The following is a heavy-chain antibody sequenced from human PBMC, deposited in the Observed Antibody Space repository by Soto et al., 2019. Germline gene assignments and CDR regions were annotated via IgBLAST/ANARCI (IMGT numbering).Heavy chain of an antibody. CDR2: IYVTGAV. CDR1: GAALNSGNYY. CDR3: ARLRIATNNYKWFDP. D-gene: IGHD2-21*01. V-gene: IGHV4-31*03. J-gene: IGHJ5*02. Sequence: SETLSLTCSASGAALNSGNYYWSWIRQVPGKGLEWIGHIYVTGAVDYNPSLRDRITISQDTSERQFSLNLRLVTAADTAVYYCARLRIATNNYKWFDPWGQGTLVTVSS.